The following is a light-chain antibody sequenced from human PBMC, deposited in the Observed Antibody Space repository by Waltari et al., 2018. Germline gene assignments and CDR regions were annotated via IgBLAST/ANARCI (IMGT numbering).Light chain of an antibody. J-gene: IGLJ1*01. CDR1: SSDVGSYNR. V-gene: IGLV2-18*02. Sequence: QSALTQPPSVSGSPGQSVTISCTGTSSDVGSYNRVSWYQQPPGTAPNLMIYEVSNRPSGVPDRLSGSQAGNTASLTISGRQAEDEADYYCSSYTSSSTPYVFGTGTKVTVL. CDR3: SSYTSSSTPYV. CDR2: EVS.